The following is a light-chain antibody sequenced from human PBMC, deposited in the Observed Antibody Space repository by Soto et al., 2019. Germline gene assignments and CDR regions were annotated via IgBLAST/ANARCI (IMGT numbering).Light chain of an antibody. CDR2: GAS. J-gene: IGKJ4*01. Sequence: DIQMTQSPASLSASVGDRVTITCRASQSISSYLNWYQHKPGKAPQFLIYGASSLQSGVPSRFSGSGSGTDFTLTINSLQPEDSAIYYCQQSHSTPLTFGGGTKVEIK. V-gene: IGKV1-39*01. CDR1: QSISSY. CDR3: QQSHSTPLT.